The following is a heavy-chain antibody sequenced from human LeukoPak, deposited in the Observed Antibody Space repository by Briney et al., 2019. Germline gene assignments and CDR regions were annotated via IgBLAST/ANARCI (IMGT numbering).Heavy chain of an antibody. CDR3: ARDRDHLEPLHWFDP. J-gene: IGHJ5*02. CDR2: ISAYNGNT. D-gene: IGHD3-3*01. Sequence: ASVKVSCKASGYTFTSYGISWVRQAPGQELEWMGWISAYNGNTNYAQKLQGRVTMTTDTSTSTAYMELRSLRSDDTAVYYCARDRDHLEPLHWFDPWGQGTLATVSS. V-gene: IGHV1-18*01. CDR1: GYTFTSYG.